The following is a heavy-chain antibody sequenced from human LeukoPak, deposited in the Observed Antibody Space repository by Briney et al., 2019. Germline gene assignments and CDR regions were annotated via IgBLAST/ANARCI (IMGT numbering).Heavy chain of an antibody. J-gene: IGHJ4*02. CDR1: GGPISSYY. Sequence: SSETLSLTCTVSGGPISSYYWSWIRQPPGKGLEWIGYIYYSGSTNYNPSLKSRVTISVDTSKNQFSLKLSSVTAADTAVYYCARGGLRFLEWLLFGVLDYWGQGTLVTVSS. D-gene: IGHD3-3*01. CDR3: ARGGLRFLEWLLFGVLDY. CDR2: IYYSGST. V-gene: IGHV4-59*12.